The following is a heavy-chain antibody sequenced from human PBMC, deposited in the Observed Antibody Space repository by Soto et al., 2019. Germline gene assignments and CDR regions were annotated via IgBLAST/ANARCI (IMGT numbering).Heavy chain of an antibody. CDR3: ARRARGNGNYRDY. J-gene: IGHJ4*02. CDR1: GFTFSSYW. Sequence: EVQLVESGGGLVQPGGSLRLSCAASGFTFSSYWMSWVRQATGKGLEWVANIKQDGSEKYYVDSVKGRFTISRDNAKNSLYLQMNSLRAEDTAVYYCARRARGNGNYRDYWGQGTLVTVSS. D-gene: IGHD1-1*01. CDR2: IKQDGSEK. V-gene: IGHV3-7*01.